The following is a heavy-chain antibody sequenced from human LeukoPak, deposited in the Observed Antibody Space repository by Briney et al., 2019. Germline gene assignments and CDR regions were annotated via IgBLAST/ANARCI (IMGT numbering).Heavy chain of an antibody. CDR3: AKWGDYDVLTGYYDSDY. Sequence: GASLRLSCAASGFSFSNYAMSWVRQVPGKGLEWVSAISGRDDSTYYADSVKGRFIISRDTSKNTLYLQMNSLRAEDTAVYYCAKWGDYDVLTGYYDSDYWGQGTLVTVSS. CDR1: GFSFSNYA. J-gene: IGHJ4*02. D-gene: IGHD3-9*01. CDR2: ISGRDDST. V-gene: IGHV3-23*01.